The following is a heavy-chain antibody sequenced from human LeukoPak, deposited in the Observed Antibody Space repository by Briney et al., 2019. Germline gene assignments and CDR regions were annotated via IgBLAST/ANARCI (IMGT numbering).Heavy chain of an antibody. D-gene: IGHD3-22*01. Sequence: GGSLRLSCAASGFTFSSYSMNWVRQAPGKGLEWVSAISGSGGSTYYADSVRGRFTISRDNSKNTLYLQMNSLRAEDTAVYYCAKAKSYYYDSSGSYFDYWGQGTLVTVSS. CDR2: ISGSGGST. CDR3: AKAKSYYYDSSGSYFDY. V-gene: IGHV3-23*01. CDR1: GFTFSSYS. J-gene: IGHJ4*02.